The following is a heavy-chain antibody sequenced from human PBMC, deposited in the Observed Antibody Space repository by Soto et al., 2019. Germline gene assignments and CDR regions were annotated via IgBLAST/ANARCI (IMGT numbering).Heavy chain of an antibody. J-gene: IGHJ4*02. Sequence: GGSLRLSCAASGFTLSSYCMHWVRQAPGKGLVWVSRINSDGSSTSYADSVKGRFTISRDNAKNTLYLQMNSLRAEDTAVYYSARVVHQTVYYDFCSGYYPQDNHFDYRGQGTLVTVSS. CDR3: ARVVHQTVYYDFCSGYYPQDNHFDY. V-gene: IGHV3-74*01. CDR1: GFTLSSYC. CDR2: INSDGSST. D-gene: IGHD3-3*01.